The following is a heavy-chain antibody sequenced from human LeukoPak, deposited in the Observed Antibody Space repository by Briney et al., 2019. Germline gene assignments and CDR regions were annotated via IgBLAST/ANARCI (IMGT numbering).Heavy chain of an antibody. CDR2: IKQDGSEK. Sequence: PGGSLRLSCAASGFTFSSYWMSWVRQAPGKGLEWVANIKQDGSEKYYVDSVKGRFTISRDNAKNSLYLQMNSLRAEDTAVYYCARAVYSSGWFYFDYWGQGTLVTVSS. CDR1: GFTFSSYW. J-gene: IGHJ4*02. V-gene: IGHV3-7*01. D-gene: IGHD6-19*01. CDR3: ARAVYSSGWFYFDY.